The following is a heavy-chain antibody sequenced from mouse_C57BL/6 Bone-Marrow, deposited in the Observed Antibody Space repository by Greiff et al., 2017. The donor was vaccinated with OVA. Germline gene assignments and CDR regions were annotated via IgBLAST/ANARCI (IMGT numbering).Heavy chain of an antibody. V-gene: IGHV5-12*01. D-gene: IGHD2-1*01. CDR3: ARPLYGNYGGFAY. J-gene: IGHJ3*01. CDR2: ISNGGGST. CDR1: GFTFSDYY. Sequence: EVKLMESGGGLVQPGGSLKLSCAASGFTFSDYYMYWVRQTPEKRLEWVAYISNGGGSTYYPDTVKGRFTISRDNAKNTLYLQMSRLKSEDTAMYYCARPLYGNYGGFAYWGQGTLVTVSA.